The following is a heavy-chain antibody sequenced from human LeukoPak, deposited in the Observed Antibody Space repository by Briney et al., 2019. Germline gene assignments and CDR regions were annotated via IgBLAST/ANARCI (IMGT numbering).Heavy chain of an antibody. J-gene: IGHJ4*02. CDR1: GFSVSAHY. V-gene: IGHV3-53*01. CDR2: LYTGGDT. D-gene: IGHD3-10*01. CDR3: ARGPGSRGIFDY. Sequence: GGSLRLSCAVSGFSVSAHYMSWVRQAPGKGLECVSFLYTGGDTYYADSVKGRFTISGDNSKNTLYLQMNGLRAEDTAVYYCARGPGSRGIFDYWGQGTLVTVSS.